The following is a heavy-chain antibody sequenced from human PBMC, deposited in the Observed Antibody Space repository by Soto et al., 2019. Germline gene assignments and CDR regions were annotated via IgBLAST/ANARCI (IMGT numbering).Heavy chain of an antibody. CDR1: GGSISSSNW. D-gene: IGHD3-10*01. CDR2: IYHSGST. J-gene: IGHJ6*01. CDR3: AREGPRTTRVRGVMGYYYGMDV. V-gene: IGHV4-4*02. Sequence: PSETLSLTCAVSGGSISSSNWWSWVRQPPGKGLEWIGEIYHSGSTNYNPSLKSRVTISVDKSKNQFSLKLSSVTAADTAVYYCAREGPRTTRVRGVMGYYYGMDVWGQGTTVTVSS.